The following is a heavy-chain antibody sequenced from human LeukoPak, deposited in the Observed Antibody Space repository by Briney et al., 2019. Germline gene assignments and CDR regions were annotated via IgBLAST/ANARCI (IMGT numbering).Heavy chain of an antibody. Sequence: ASVKVSCKASGYTFTGYYMHWVRQAPGQGLEWMGWINPNSGGTNYAQNFQGRVTMTRDTSISTAYMELSRLRSDDTAVYYCARVDSYCSSTSCYEFDPWGQGTLVTVSS. CDR3: ARVDSYCSSTSCYEFDP. D-gene: IGHD2-2*01. V-gene: IGHV1-2*02. J-gene: IGHJ5*02. CDR1: GYTFTGYY. CDR2: INPNSGGT.